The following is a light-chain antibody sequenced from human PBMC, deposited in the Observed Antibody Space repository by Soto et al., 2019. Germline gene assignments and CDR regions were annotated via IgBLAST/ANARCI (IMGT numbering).Light chain of an antibody. J-gene: IGLJ2*01. CDR1: SSDVGAYNH. CDR3: CSYAGSYSVV. V-gene: IGLV2-11*01. Sequence: QSVLTQPPSVSGSPGQSVTISCTGTSSDVGAYNHVSWYQQYPGKAPTLMIFEVSQRPSRVPYRFSGSKSGNAASLTISGLQAEDEADYYCCSYAGSYSVVFGGGTKVTVL. CDR2: EVS.